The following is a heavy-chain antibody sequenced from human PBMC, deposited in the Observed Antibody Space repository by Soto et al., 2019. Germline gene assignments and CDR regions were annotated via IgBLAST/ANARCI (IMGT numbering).Heavy chain of an antibody. CDR2: ISASSDAA. J-gene: IGHJ6*02. V-gene: IGHV3-23*01. D-gene: IGHD1-26*01. Sequence: EVQLLESGGGLVQPGGSLRVSCAASGVTFSTFAMNWVRQAPGQGLEWVSVISASSDAAYYAEYVKGRFASSRDNSKNNLYLQRISLRAEYTSVYYCVKYSGSYQVYNGLSVWGQGTTVTVS. CDR3: VKYSGSYQVYNGLSV. CDR1: GVTFSTFA.